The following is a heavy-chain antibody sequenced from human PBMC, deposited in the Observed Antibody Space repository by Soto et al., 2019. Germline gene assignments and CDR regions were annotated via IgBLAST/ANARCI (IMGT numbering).Heavy chain of an antibody. J-gene: IGHJ4*02. CDR2: ISYNGRT. Sequence: QVQLQESGPGLVKPSQTLSLTCTVSGGSISSGDYYWSWIRQPPGKGLEWIGFISYNGRTSYNPSLKSRVTISADTSKNQISLELNSVTAADTAVYYCARSEVVVIRLDYWGQGTPVTVSS. D-gene: IGHD3-22*01. CDR1: GGSISSGDYY. V-gene: IGHV4-30-4*01. CDR3: ARSEVVVIRLDY.